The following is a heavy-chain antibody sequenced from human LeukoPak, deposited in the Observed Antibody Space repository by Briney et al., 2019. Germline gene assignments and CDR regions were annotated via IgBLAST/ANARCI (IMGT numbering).Heavy chain of an antibody. V-gene: IGHV3-48*03. CDR3: AREGVSFFFDY. CDR2: ISTSGRTI. D-gene: IGHD1-26*01. CDR1: GFTFSSYE. Sequence: GGSLRLSCAASGFTFSSYEMSWVRQAPGKGLEWISYISTSGRTIYYADSVKGRFTISRDTAKNSLFLQMNSLRVEDTAFYYCAREGVSFFFDYWGQGSLVTVSS. J-gene: IGHJ4*02.